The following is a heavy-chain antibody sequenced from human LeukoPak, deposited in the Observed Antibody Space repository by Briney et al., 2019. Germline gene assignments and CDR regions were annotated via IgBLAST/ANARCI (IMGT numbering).Heavy chain of an antibody. CDR1: GYTFSSYA. J-gene: IGHJ3*02. CDR3: ASYYYGSGSYYNAGALDI. V-gene: IGHV1-18*01. Sequence: GASVKVSCKASGYTFSSYAVTWVRQAPGQGLEWMGWISGYNGNTNYAQKVQGRVSMTTDTTTSTAYMELRSLRSDDAAVYYCASYYYGSGSYYNAGALDIWGQGTMVTVSS. CDR2: ISGYNGNT. D-gene: IGHD3-10*01.